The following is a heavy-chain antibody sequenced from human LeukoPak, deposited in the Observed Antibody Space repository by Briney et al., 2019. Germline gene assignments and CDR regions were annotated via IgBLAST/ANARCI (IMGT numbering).Heavy chain of an antibody. CDR1: GGTFSSYA. J-gene: IGHJ4*02. Sequence: SVKVSCKASGGTFSSYAISWVRQAPGQGLEWMGGIIPIFGTANYAQKFQGRVTITADKSTSTAYMELSSLRSEDTAVYYCARMGVGWLRYNYFDYWGRGTLVTVSS. D-gene: IGHD5-12*01. CDR2: IIPIFGTA. V-gene: IGHV1-69*06. CDR3: ARMGVGWLRYNYFDY.